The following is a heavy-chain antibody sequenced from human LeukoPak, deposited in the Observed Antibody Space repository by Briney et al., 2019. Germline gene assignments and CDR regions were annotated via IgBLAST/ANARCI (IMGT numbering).Heavy chain of an antibody. D-gene: IGHD1-26*01. CDR2: IIPIFGTA. CDR3: ASQYSGSYLAAFDI. Sequence: GASVKVSCKASGGTFSSYAISWVRQAPGQGLEWMGGIIPIFGTANYAQKFQGRVTITADESTSTAYMELSSLRSEDTAVYYCASQYSGSYLAAFDIWGQRTMVTVSS. V-gene: IGHV1-69*13. J-gene: IGHJ3*02. CDR1: GGTFSSYA.